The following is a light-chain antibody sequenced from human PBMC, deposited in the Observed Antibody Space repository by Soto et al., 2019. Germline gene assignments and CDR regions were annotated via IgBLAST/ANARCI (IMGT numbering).Light chain of an antibody. CDR2: DTD. CDR3: LLSYSGTRVL. Sequence: QAVVTQEPSVTVFPGGTVTLTCGSTTGPVTSSHYPYWLQQKPGQAPTTLIYDTDNKNSWTPARFAGSILGGKAVLTLSGAQPEDEADYYCLLSYSGTRVLFGAGTKVTVL. V-gene: IGLV7-46*01. CDR1: TGPVTSSHY. J-gene: IGLJ1*01.